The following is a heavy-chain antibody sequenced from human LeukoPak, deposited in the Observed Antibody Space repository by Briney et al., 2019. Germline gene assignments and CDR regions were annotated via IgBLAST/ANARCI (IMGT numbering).Heavy chain of an antibody. D-gene: IGHD3-10*01. CDR3: ARDLGITMVRGVISH. V-gene: IGHV1-2*02. Sequence: ASVKVSCKASGYTFTGYYMHWVRQAPGQGLEWMGWINPNSGGTNYAQKFQGRVTMTRDTSISTAYMELSRLRSDDTAVYYCARDLGITMVRGVISHWGQGTLVTVSS. J-gene: IGHJ4*02. CDR1: GYTFTGYY. CDR2: INPNSGGT.